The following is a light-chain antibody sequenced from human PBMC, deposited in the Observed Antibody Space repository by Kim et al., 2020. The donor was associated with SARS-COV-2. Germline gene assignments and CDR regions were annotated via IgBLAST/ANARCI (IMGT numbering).Light chain of an antibody. CDR2: KDS. V-gene: IGLV3-25*03. J-gene: IGLJ1*01. CDR1: ALPEKQ. CDR3: QSADGIATFV. Sequence: SYELTQPPSVSVSPGQTARITCSGDALPEKQTYWYQQKSGQAPLLLIYKDSERPSGIPGRFSGSSSGTTVPLTISGVQAEDDPAYYCQSADGIATFVFGT.